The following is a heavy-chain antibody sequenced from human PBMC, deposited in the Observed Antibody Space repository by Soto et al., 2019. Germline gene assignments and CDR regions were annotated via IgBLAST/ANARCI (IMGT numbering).Heavy chain of an antibody. CDR3: ARDEIEGRDYYGMDV. V-gene: IGHV3-21*01. J-gene: IGHJ6*02. CDR2: ISSSSSYI. Sequence: PGGSLRLSCAASGFTFSSYSMNWVRQAPGKGLEWVSSISSSSSYIYYADSVKGRFTISRDNAKNSPYLQMNSLRAEDTAVYYCARDEIEGRDYYGMDVWGQGTTVTVSS. D-gene: IGHD2-21*01. CDR1: GFTFSSYS.